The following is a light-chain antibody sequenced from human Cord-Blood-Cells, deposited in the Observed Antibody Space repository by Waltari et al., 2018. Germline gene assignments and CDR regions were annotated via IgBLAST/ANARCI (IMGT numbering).Light chain of an antibody. CDR3: QQYNSYPYT. Sequence: DIQMTQSPSTLSATVGDRVTITCRASQSISSWLAWYQQKPGKAPKLLIYKASSLESGVPSRFSGSGSGTEFTLTISSLQPDDFATYYCQQYNSYPYTFGQGTKLEIK. V-gene: IGKV1-5*03. CDR1: QSISSW. J-gene: IGKJ2*01. CDR2: KAS.